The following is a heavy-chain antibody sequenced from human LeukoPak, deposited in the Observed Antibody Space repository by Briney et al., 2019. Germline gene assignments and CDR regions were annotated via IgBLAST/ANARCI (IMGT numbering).Heavy chain of an antibody. Sequence: ASVKVSCKASGYTFTGYYMHWVRQAPGQGLEWLGWINPNSGGTNYAQKFQGRVTMTRDTSISTAYMELSRLRSDDTAVYYCARFGIVVVPTWYYGMDVWGQGTTVTVSS. CDR1: GYTFTGYY. D-gene: IGHD2-2*01. V-gene: IGHV1-2*02. J-gene: IGHJ6*02. CDR3: ARFGIVVVPTWYYGMDV. CDR2: INPNSGGT.